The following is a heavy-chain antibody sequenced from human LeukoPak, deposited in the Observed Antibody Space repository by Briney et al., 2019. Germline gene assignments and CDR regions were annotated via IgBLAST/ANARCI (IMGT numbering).Heavy chain of an antibody. Sequence: SETLSLTCAVYVGTFSDYYWSWIRQPPGKGLEWVGEINHGGSTNYNPSLKSRVTMSVDTSKNQFSLKLSSVTAADTAVYYCARIGDGYNRPPDYWGQGTTVTVCS. J-gene: IGHJ4*01. CDR3: ARIGDGYNRPPDY. D-gene: IGHD5-24*01. CDR1: VGTFSDYY. CDR2: INHGGST. V-gene: IGHV4-34*01.